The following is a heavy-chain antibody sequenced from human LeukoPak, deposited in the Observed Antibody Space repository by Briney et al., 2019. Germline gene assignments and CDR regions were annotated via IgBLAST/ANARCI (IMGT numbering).Heavy chain of an antibody. CDR2: IYSGGST. Sequence: PGGSLRLSCAASGFTVSSNYMSWVRQAPGKGLEWVSVIYSGGSTYYADSVKGRFTISRDNSKNTLYLQMSSLRAEDTAVYYCASGSFLGDFDYWGQGTLVTVSS. V-gene: IGHV3-66*01. J-gene: IGHJ4*02. CDR3: ASGSFLGDFDY. D-gene: IGHD1-26*01. CDR1: GFTVSSNY.